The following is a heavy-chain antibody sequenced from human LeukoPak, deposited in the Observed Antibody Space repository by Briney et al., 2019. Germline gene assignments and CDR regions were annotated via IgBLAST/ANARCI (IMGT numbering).Heavy chain of an antibody. CDR2: IHADGGRT. CDR1: GFAFADYA. V-gene: IGHV3-43*02. D-gene: IGHD2/OR15-2a*01. CDR3: STWAFYHGLDV. Sequence: GSLRLSCAASGFAFADYAMHWVRQVPGKGVECVAHIHADGGRTFYADSVKGRFTVSRDNGKNSLFLQMDSLTSDDTALYYCSTWAFYHGLDVWGQGATVIVSS. J-gene: IGHJ6*02.